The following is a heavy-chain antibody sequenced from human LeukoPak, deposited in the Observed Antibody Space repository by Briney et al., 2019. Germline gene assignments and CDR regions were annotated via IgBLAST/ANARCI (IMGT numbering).Heavy chain of an antibody. J-gene: IGHJ4*02. CDR3: AKDGNGIVGATHVDY. CDR2: ISSSGSTI. Sequence: PGGSLRLSSAASGFTFISYEMNWVRQAPGKGLEWVSYISSSGSTIYYADSVKGRFTISRDNSKNTLYLQMNSLRAEDTAVYYCAKDGNGIVGATHVDYWGQGTLVTVSS. D-gene: IGHD1-26*01. CDR1: GFTFISYE. V-gene: IGHV3-48*03.